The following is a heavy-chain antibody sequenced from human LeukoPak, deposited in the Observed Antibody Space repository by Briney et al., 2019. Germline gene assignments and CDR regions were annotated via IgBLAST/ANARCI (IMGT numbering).Heavy chain of an antibody. CDR3: AKSHSVGYRGYFDS. V-gene: IGHV3-23*01. D-gene: IGHD5-18*01. Sequence: GGSLRLSCAASRFTLTTYAMSWVRRAPGKGLEWLSTISNSGDNTYYADSVKGRFTISRDNSKNTLSLQMNSLRADDTAVYYCAKSHSVGYRGYFDSWGQGALVTVSS. J-gene: IGHJ4*02. CDR2: ISNSGDNT. CDR1: RFTLTTYA.